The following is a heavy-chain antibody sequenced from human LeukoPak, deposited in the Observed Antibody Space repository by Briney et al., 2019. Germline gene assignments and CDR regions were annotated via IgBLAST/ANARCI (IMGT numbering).Heavy chain of an antibody. J-gene: IGHJ3*02. V-gene: IGHV4-34*01. Sequence: SETLSLXCAVYGGSFSGYYWSWIRQPPGKGLEWIGKINHSGSTNYNPSLKSRVTISIDTSKNQFSLKLSSVTAADTAVYYCARGYAFDIWGQGTMVTVSS. CDR3: ARGYAFDI. CDR1: GGSFSGYY. CDR2: INHSGST.